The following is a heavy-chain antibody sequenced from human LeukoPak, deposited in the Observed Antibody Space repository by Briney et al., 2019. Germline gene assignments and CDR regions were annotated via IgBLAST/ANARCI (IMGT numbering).Heavy chain of an antibody. J-gene: IGHJ3*02. Sequence: SETLSLTCTVSGGSISSGSYYWSWIRQPAGKGLEWIGRIYTSGSTNYNPSLKSRVTILVDTSKNQFSLKLSSVTAADTAVYYCARGSGYSYGPGAFDIWGQGTMVTVSS. V-gene: IGHV4-61*02. CDR3: ARGSGYSYGPGAFDI. D-gene: IGHD5-18*01. CDR1: GGSISSGSYY. CDR2: IYTSGST.